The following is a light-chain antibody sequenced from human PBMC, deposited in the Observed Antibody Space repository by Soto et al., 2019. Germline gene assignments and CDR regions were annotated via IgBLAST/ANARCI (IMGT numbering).Light chain of an antibody. CDR3: QQSYRTPFT. CDR2: GTS. J-gene: IGKJ2*01. CDR1: HSINSH. Sequence: DIQLTQSPSSLSASEGDTVTITCRASHSINSHLNWYQQKSGKAPKFLIYGTSDLHTGITSRFSVSESGTAFTLTISSLQPEDCAIYYCQQSYRTPFTFGQATKLEIK. V-gene: IGKV1-39*01.